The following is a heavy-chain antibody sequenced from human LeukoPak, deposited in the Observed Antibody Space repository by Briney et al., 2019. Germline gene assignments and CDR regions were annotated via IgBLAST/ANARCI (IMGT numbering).Heavy chain of an antibody. CDR3: ARLSFLSFSYDSTGHAIFFFDY. CDR2: ISHTGIA. Sequence: SETLSLTCAVYGGSFSGYHWSWIRQSPGKGLEWIGEISHTGIASYNPSLKRRVAISVDASKNQFSLRMDSVTAVDRAVYYCARLSFLSFSYDSTGHAIFFFDYWGRGTLVTVSS. V-gene: IGHV4-34*01. J-gene: IGHJ4*02. CDR1: GGSFSGYH. D-gene: IGHD3-22*01.